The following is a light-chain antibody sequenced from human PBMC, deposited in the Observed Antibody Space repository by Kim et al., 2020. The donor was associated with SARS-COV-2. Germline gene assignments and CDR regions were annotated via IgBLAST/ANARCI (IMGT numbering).Light chain of an antibody. CDR2: GAS. V-gene: IGKV3-20*01. CDR1: QSVSSSY. Sequence: EIVLTQSPGTLSLSPGERATLSCRASQSVSSSYLAWYQQKPGQAPRLLIYGASSRATGIPDRLSGSGSGTDFTLTISRLEPEDFAVYYCQQYGSSPTTFGQGTKLEI. J-gene: IGKJ2*01. CDR3: QQYGSSPTT.